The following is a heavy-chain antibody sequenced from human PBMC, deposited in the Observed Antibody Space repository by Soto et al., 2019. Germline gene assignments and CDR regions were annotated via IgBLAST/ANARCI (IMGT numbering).Heavy chain of an antibody. CDR2: ISYDGSNK. CDR3: AKVGGYSSGWYMEYCGGDCPIPYYGMDV. CDR1: GFTFSSYG. V-gene: IGHV3-30*18. J-gene: IGHJ6*02. Sequence: PGGSLRLSCAASGFTFSSYGMHWVRQAPGKGLEWVAVISYDGSNKYYADSVKGRFTISRDNSKNTLYLQMNSLRAEDTAVYYCAKVGGYSSGWYMEYCGGDCPIPYYGMDVWGQGTTVTVPS. D-gene: IGHD6-19*01.